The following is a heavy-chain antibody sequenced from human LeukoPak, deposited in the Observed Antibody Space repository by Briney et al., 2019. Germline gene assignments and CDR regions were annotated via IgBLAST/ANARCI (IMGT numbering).Heavy chain of an antibody. V-gene: IGHV1-2*02. Sequence: ASVKVSCKASGYTFTGYYMHWVRQAPGQGLEWMGWINPNSGGTNYAQKFQGRVTMTRDTSISTAYMELSRLRSDDTAVYYCARDTYYYGSGKGYWGQGTLVTVSS. D-gene: IGHD3-10*01. J-gene: IGHJ4*02. CDR3: ARDTYYYGSGKGY. CDR1: GYTFTGYY. CDR2: INPNSGGT.